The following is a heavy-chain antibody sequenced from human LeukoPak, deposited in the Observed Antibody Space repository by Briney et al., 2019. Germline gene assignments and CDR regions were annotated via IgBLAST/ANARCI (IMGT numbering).Heavy chain of an antibody. CDR2: INPSGGIT. D-gene: IGHD3-22*01. CDR1: GYTFTSYY. Sequence: ASVKVSCKASGYTFTSYYMHWVRQAPGQGLEWMGIINPSGGITSYAQKFQGRVTMTRGMSTSTVYMELSSLRSEDTAVYYCARDYSTIYDSSGYRAYYFGYWGQGTLVTVSS. V-gene: IGHV1-46*01. J-gene: IGHJ4*02. CDR3: ARDYSTIYDSSGYRAYYFGY.